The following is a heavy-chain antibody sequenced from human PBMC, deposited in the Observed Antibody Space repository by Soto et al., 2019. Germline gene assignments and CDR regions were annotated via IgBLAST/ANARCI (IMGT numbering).Heavy chain of an antibody. D-gene: IGHD1-26*01. J-gene: IGHJ3*02. CDR1: GYTFTGYY. V-gene: IGHV1-2*04. CDR3: ARSFVGATDAFDI. CDR2: INPNSGGT. Sequence: VKVSCKASGYTFTGYYMHWVRQAPGQGLEWMGWINPNSGGTNYAQKFQGWVTVTRDTSISTAYMELGRLRSDDTAVYYCARSFVGATDAFDIWGQGTMVTVSS.